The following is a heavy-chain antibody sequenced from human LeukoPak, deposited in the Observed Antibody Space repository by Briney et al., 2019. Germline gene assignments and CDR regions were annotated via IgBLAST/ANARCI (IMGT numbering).Heavy chain of an antibody. CDR1: GFTFSSYS. V-gene: IGHV3-48*04. J-gene: IGHJ4*02. CDR2: ISSSGSTI. Sequence: GGSLRLSCAASGFTFSSYSMNWVRQAPGKGLEWVSYISSSGSTIYYADSVKGRFTISRDNAKNSLYLQMNSLRAEDTAVYYCARDGGYCSSTSCVTDYWGQGTLVTVSS. D-gene: IGHD2-2*01. CDR3: ARDGGYCSSTSCVTDY.